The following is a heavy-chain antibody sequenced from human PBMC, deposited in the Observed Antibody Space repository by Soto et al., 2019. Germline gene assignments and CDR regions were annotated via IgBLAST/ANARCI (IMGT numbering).Heavy chain of an antibody. CDR3: ARDYYDSSGYSDY. D-gene: IGHD3-22*01. V-gene: IGHV3-66*01. CDR2: IYSGGST. CDR1: GFTVSSNY. J-gene: IGHJ4*02. Sequence: EVQLVESGGGLVQPGGSLRLSCAASGFTVSSNYMSWVRQAPGKGLEWVSVIYSGGSTYYADSVKGRFTISRDNSKNTLYLQMYSLRAEDTAVYYCARDYYDSSGYSDYWGQGTLVTVSS.